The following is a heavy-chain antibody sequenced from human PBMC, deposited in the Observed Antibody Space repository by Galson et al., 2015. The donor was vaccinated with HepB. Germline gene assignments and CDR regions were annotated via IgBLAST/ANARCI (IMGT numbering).Heavy chain of an antibody. Sequence: SLRLSCAASGFTFSSYAMHWVRQAPGKGLEWVAVISYDGSNKYYADSVKGRFTISRDNSKNTLYLQMNSLRAEDTAVYYCARAGPLGVATISFIEDAFDIWGQGTMVTVSS. J-gene: IGHJ3*02. D-gene: IGHD5-12*01. CDR2: ISYDGSNK. V-gene: IGHV3-30-3*01. CDR3: ARAGPLGVATISFIEDAFDI. CDR1: GFTFSSYA.